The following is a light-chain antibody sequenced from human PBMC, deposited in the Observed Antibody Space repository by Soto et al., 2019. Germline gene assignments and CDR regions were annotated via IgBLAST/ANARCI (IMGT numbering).Light chain of an antibody. Sequence: DIQMTQSPSSLSASVGDRVTFTCRASQGIANDLAWYQQKPTKAPKRLIYAAYSVQSGVPSRFSGSGAGTEFTLTISSLQPEDFGTYYCLQHNSYPRTFGGGTTVEI. CDR1: QGIAND. CDR3: LQHNSYPRT. J-gene: IGKJ4*01. CDR2: AAY. V-gene: IGKV1-17*01.